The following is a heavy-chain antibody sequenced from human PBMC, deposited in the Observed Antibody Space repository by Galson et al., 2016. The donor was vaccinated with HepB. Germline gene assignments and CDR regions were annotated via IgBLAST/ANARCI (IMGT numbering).Heavy chain of an antibody. D-gene: IGHD2-15*01. CDR3: ARDRDPGGSCSDS. CDR1: GFRFSTYD. CDR2: ISSSSTYI. J-gene: IGHJ5*01. V-gene: IGHV3-21*01. Sequence: SLRLSCAASGFRFSTYDMNWLRQAPGKGLEWVASISSSSTYIYYADSVKGRFTISRDNAKNSLYLQMSSLTAVDTALYYCARDRDPGGSCSDSWGQGTLVTVSS.